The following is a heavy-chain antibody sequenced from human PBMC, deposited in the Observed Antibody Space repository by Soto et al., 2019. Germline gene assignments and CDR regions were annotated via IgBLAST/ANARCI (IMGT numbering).Heavy chain of an antibody. CDR2: ISAYNGNT. V-gene: IGHV1-18*01. Sequence: QVQLVQSGAEVKKTGASVKVSCKASGYTFANYNINWVRQAPGQGLEWLGWISAYNGNTNYTQRLQGRVTMTTDTSTSTAYMELRSLTSDDTAVYYCARYSGWYHHSWYFDLWGRGTLVTVSS. CDR3: ARYSGWYHHSWYFDL. CDR1: GYTFANYN. J-gene: IGHJ2*01. D-gene: IGHD6-19*01.